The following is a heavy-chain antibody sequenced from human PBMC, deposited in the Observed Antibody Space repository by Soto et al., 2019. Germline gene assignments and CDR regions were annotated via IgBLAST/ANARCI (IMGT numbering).Heavy chain of an antibody. CDR2: IIPILGIA. J-gene: IGHJ4*02. D-gene: IGHD3-16*01. Sequence: QVQLVQSGAEVKKPGSSVKVSCKASGGTFSSYTISWVRQAPGQGLEWMGRIIPILGIANYAQKFQGRVTITVDKSTSTDYMELSSLRSEDTAVYYFARGAEDYFWGSYEDYWGQGTLVTVSS. CDR1: GGTFSSYT. CDR3: ARGAEDYFWGSYEDY. V-gene: IGHV1-69*02.